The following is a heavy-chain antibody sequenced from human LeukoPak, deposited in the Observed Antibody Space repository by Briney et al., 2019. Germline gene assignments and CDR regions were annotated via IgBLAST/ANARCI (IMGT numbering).Heavy chain of an antibody. CDR1: GGSISSYY. V-gene: IGHV4-59*08. CDR2: IYYSGST. D-gene: IGHD5-18*01. Sequence: ETLSLTCTVSGGSISSYYWSWIRQPPGKGLEWIGYIYYSGSTNYNPSLKSRVTISVDTSKNQFSLKLSSVTAADTAVYYCAGSYSYGSKNADYWGQGTLVTVSS. CDR3: AGSYSYGSKNADY. J-gene: IGHJ4*02.